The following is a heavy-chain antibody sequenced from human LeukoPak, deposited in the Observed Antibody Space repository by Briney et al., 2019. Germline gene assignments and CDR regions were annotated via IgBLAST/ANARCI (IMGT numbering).Heavy chain of an antibody. CDR2: IKQDGSIQ. CDR3: ATSYDSSGCD. J-gene: IGHJ4*02. D-gene: IGHD3-22*01. V-gene: IGHV3-7*01. Sequence: PGGSLRLSCAASGFTFSNFWMAWVRRAPGKGLEWVANIKQDGSIQYYGDSVKGRFTISRDNARNSLYLQMNSLRAEDTALYYCATSYDSSGCDWGQGTLVTVSS. CDR1: GFTFSNFW.